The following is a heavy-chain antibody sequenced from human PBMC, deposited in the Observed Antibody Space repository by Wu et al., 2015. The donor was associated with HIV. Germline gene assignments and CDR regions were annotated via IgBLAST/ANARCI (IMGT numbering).Heavy chain of an antibody. D-gene: IGHD2-2*01. J-gene: IGHJ6*03. V-gene: IGHV1-18*04. CDR3: ARHPVVVVPAAIDYYMDV. CDR1: GYTFTGYY. Sequence: QVQLVQSGAEVKKPGASVKVSCKASGYTFTGYYMHWVRQAPGHGLECMGWISVYNGNTNYAQKLQGRVTMSTDTSTSTAFMEVRSLTSDDTAVYYCARHPVVVVPAAIDYYMDVWGRGTTVTVSS. CDR2: ISVYNGNT.